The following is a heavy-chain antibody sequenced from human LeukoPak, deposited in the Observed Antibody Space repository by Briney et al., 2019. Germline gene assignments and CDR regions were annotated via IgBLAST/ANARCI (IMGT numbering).Heavy chain of an antibody. V-gene: IGHV4-34*01. CDR1: GGAFSGYY. CDR3: ASNSYGFCFDY. J-gene: IGHJ4*02. Sequence: SETPSLTCAVYGGAFSGYYWSWIRQPPGKGLEWIGEINHSGSTNYNPSLKSRVTISVDTSNNQFSLKLSSVTAADTAVYYCASNSYGFCFDYWGQGNLVTVSS. D-gene: IGHD5-18*01. CDR2: INHSGST.